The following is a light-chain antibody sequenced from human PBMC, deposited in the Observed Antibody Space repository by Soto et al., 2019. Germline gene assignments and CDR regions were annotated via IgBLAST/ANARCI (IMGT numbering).Light chain of an antibody. Sequence: EIVLTQSPATLSLSPGERATLSCRASQSVSSSYLAWYQQKPGQAPRLLIYGASSRATGIPDRFSGSGSGTDFTLTISRLEPADFAVYYCQQYGSTPSITFGQGTRLEIK. CDR3: QQYGSTPSIT. CDR2: GAS. J-gene: IGKJ5*01. V-gene: IGKV3-20*01. CDR1: QSVSSSY.